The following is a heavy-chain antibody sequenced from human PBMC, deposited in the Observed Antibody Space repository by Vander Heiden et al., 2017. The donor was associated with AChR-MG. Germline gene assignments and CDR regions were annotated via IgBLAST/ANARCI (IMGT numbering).Heavy chain of an antibody. CDR3: ATPIHYYYGMDV. CDR1: GGTLSSYA. V-gene: IGHV1-69*06. J-gene: IGHJ6*02. CDR2: ILPNFGPA. Sequence: QVQLVQSGAEVKKPGSSVKVSCQASGGTLSSYAISWVLQAPGQGLEWVGGILPNFGPANYAQKFQGRVTITADKSTSTAYMELSSLRSEDTAVYYCATPIHYYYGMDVWGQGTTVTVSS.